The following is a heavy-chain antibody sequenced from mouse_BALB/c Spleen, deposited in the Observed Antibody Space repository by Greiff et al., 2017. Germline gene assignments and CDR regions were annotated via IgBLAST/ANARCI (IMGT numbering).Heavy chain of an antibody. Sequence: EVQLQQSGTVLARPGASVKMSCKASGYTFTSYWMHWVKQRPGQGLEWIGAIYPGNSDTSYNQKFKGKAKLTAVTSTSTAYMELSSLTNEDSAVYYCTRGGDGNYVGYFDYWGQGTTRTVSS. V-gene: IGHV1-5*01. CDR1: GYTFTSYW. J-gene: IGHJ2*01. CDR2: IYPGNSDT. CDR3: TRGGDGNYVGYFDY. D-gene: IGHD2-1*01.